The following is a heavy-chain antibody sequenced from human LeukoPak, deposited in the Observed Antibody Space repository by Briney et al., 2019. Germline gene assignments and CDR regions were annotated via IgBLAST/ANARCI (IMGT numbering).Heavy chain of an antibody. CDR1: GFTFSSHV. CDR2: ILPDGSQK. Sequence: GGSLRLSCAASGFTFSSHVMTWVRQAPGKGLEWLANILPDGSQKYYVDSVKGRFTISRDNPKNSLYLQINNLRAEDTAVYYCGRLAHNAWYAIDFWGQGTLVTVSS. D-gene: IGHD2-2*01. J-gene: IGHJ4*02. CDR3: GRLAHNAWYAIDF. V-gene: IGHV3-7*01.